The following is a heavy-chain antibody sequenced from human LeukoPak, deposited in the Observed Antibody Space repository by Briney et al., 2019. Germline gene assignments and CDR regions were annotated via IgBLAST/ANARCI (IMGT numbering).Heavy chain of an antibody. J-gene: IGHJ4*02. CDR2: ISISSSYI. CDR1: GFTFSSYS. CDR3: ARDRHHRFGELFP. D-gene: IGHD3-10*01. V-gene: IGHV3-21*01. Sequence: PGGCLRLSCAASGFTFSSYSMNWVRPAPGKGLEWGSSISISSSYIYHAESVKGRFTISTDNAKNSLYLQMNSLRAEDTAVYYCARDRHHRFGELFPWGQGTRVTVPS.